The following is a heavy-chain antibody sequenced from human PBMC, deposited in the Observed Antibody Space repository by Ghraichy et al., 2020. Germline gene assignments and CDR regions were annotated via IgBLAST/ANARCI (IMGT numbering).Heavy chain of an antibody. CDR2: IYYSGTS. CDR3: ARLRSSSSSFVNYFDH. CDR1: GGSITSGDYF. Sequence: SQTLSLTCTVSGGSITSGDYFWAWIRQHPGKGLEWIGYIYYSGTSYYNPSLRSRFAISVDTSKTQFFLKLTSVTAADTAIYYCARLRSSSSSFVNYFDHWGRGIQVTVSA. J-gene: IGHJ4*02. V-gene: IGHV4-31*03. D-gene: IGHD2-2*01.